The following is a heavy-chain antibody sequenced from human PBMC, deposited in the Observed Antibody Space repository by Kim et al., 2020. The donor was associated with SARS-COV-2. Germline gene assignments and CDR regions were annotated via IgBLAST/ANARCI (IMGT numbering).Heavy chain of an antibody. CDR2: VNHSGST. CDR3: ARGHLTVTTFYYFYYGMDV. J-gene: IGHJ6*02. CDR1: GGSFSGYY. D-gene: IGHD4-4*01. V-gene: IGHV4-34*01. Sequence: SETLSLTCAVYGGSFSGYYWSWIRQPPGKGLEWIGEVNHSGSTNYNPSLKSRVTISVDTSQNQFSLKLSSVTAADTAVYYCARGHLTVTTFYYFYYGMDVWGQGTTVTVSS.